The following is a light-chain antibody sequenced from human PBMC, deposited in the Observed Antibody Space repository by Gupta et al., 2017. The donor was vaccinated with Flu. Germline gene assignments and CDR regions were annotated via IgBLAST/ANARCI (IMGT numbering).Light chain of an antibody. CDR1: KGRRNY. J-gene: IGKJ5*01. V-gene: IGKV1-17*01. Sequence: PSSLSASVGDRVTSPCRASKGRRNYLGWYQQKPGKAPRPLIYAASSWHSGVPARFSGSGSGTEFTLKISSVEPEDVATYYCIQHKNYPRTFGQGTRLEIK. CDR2: AAS. CDR3: IQHKNYPRT.